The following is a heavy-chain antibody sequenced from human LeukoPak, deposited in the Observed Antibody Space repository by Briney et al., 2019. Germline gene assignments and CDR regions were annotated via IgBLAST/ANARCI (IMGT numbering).Heavy chain of an antibody. D-gene: IGHD6-13*01. CDR3: ARGLAAAGDFDY. V-gene: IGHV4-31*03. J-gene: IGHJ4*02. CDR2: IYYSGST. CDR1: GGSISSGGYS. Sequence: PSETLSLTCTVSGGSISSGGYSWSWTRQHPGKGLEWIGYIYYSGSTYYNPSLKSRVTISVDTSKNQFSLKLSSVTAADTAVYYCARGLAAAGDFDYWGQGTLVTVSS.